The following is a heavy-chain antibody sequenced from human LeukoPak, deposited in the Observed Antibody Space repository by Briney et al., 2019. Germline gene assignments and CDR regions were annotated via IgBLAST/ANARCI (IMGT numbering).Heavy chain of an antibody. Sequence: KTSETLSLTCTVSGGSISSSSYYWGWIRQPPGKGLEWIGSIYYSGSTYYNPSLKSRVTISVDTSKNQFSLKLSSVTAADTAVYYCARLSITMKWFDPWGQGTLVTVSS. D-gene: IGHD3-3*01. CDR2: IYYSGST. CDR3: ARLSITMKWFDP. J-gene: IGHJ5*02. CDR1: GGSISSSSYY. V-gene: IGHV4-39*01.